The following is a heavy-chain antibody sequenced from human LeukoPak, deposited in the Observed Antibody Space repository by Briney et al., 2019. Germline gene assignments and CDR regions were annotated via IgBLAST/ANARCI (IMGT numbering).Heavy chain of an antibody. J-gene: IGHJ5*02. CDR1: GGSISSYY. V-gene: IGHV4-59*08. D-gene: IGHD2-2*01. Sequence: SETLSLTCTVSGGSISSYYWSWIRQPPGKGLEWIGYIYYSGSTKYNPSLKSRVTISVDTSKNQFSLKLRSVTAADTAVYYCARMEEGLGYCRGSGCYWLDPWGQGTLVTVSS. CDR2: IYYSGST. CDR3: ARMEEGLGYCRGSGCYWLDP.